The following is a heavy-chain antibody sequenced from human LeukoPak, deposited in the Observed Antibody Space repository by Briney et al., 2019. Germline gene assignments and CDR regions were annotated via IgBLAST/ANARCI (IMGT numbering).Heavy chain of an antibody. CDR2: INPNSGGT. J-gene: IGHJ3*02. Sequence: ASVKVSCKASGYTFTGYYMHWVRQAPGQGLEWMGWINPNSGGTNYAQKFQGWVTMTRDTSISTAYMELSSLRSEDTAVYYCARFSITMVRTGAFDIWGQGTMVTVSS. CDR1: GYTFTGYY. D-gene: IGHD3-10*01. CDR3: ARFSITMVRTGAFDI. V-gene: IGHV1-2*04.